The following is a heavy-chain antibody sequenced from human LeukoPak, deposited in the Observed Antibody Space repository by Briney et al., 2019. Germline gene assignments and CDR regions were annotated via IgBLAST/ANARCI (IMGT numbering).Heavy chain of an antibody. J-gene: IGHJ4*02. V-gene: IGHV1-24*01. CDR2: FDPEDGET. Sequence: ASVKVSCKVSGYTLTELSMHWVRQAPGKGLEWMGGFDPEDGETIYAQKFQGRVTITADKSTSTAYMELSSLRSEDTAVYYCARDGGLYSYGVFDYWGQGTLVTVSS. CDR1: GYTLTELS. CDR3: ARDGGLYSYGVFDY. D-gene: IGHD5-18*01.